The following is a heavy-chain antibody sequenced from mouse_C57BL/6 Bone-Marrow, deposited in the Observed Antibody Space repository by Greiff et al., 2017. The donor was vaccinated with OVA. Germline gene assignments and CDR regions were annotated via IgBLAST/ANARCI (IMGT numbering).Heavy chain of an antibody. Sequence: VQLVESGPGLVKPSQSLFLTCSITGFPITSGYYWIWIRQSPGKPLEWMGYITHSGETFYNPSLQSPISITRETSKNQFFLQLNSVTTEDTAMYYCAGDRVGPYAMDYWGQGTSVTVSS. CDR1: GFPITSGYY. J-gene: IGHJ4*01. CDR3: AGDRVGPYAMDY. V-gene: IGHV12-3*01. CDR2: ITHSGET.